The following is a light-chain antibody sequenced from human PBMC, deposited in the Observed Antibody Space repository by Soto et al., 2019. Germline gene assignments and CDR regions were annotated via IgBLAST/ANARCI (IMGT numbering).Light chain of an antibody. CDR2: GAS. CDR3: XQYGSSGT. J-gene: IGKJ1*01. V-gene: IGKV3-20*01. Sequence: EIVLTQSPGTLSLSPGDRATLSRRASQSVSNNYLAWYQQKPGQAPRLLIYGASNRATGIQDRFSGSGSGTEFTLTIRRLEPEDFAVYYCXQYGSSGTCGQGTKVDI. CDR1: QSVSNNY.